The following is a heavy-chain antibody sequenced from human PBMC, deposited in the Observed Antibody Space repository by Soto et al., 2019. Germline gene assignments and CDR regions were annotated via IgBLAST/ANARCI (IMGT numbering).Heavy chain of an antibody. Sequence: ASVKVSCKASGYTFTSYGISWVRQAPGQGLEWMGWISAYNGNTNYAQKLQGRVTMTTDTSTSTAYMELRSLRSDDTAVYYCARDAITGMANRETSYYYYGMDVWGQGTTVTVSS. CDR1: GYTFTSYG. CDR2: ISAYNGNT. D-gene: IGHD1-1*01. CDR3: ARDAITGMANRETSYYYYGMDV. V-gene: IGHV1-18*01. J-gene: IGHJ6*02.